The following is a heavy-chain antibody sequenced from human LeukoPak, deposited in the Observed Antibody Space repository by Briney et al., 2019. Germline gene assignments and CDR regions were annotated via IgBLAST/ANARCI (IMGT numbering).Heavy chain of an antibody. J-gene: IGHJ4*02. Sequence: GGSLRLSCVASGFNFNNYAMNWVRQAPGKGLEWVSLIIGSSGSTFYADSVKGRFTISRDKSKNTLYLQMNSLRAEDTAVYHCAKGAYDYIEIAYFDYWGQGSLVTVSS. CDR2: IIGSSGST. CDR3: AKGAYDYIEIAYFDY. V-gene: IGHV3-23*01. CDR1: GFNFNNYA. D-gene: IGHD5-12*01.